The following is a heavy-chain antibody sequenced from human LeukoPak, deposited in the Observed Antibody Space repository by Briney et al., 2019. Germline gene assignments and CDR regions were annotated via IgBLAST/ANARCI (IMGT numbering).Heavy chain of an antibody. D-gene: IGHD3-22*01. J-gene: IGHJ4*02. Sequence: GGSLRLSCLASGFAFSDYEMHWVRQAPGKGLEWVSYISGSDTTTYYADLVKGRFTIFRDNAKNSLYLQMNGLRAEDTALYYCTSLGYHLDSWGQGTLVTVSS. CDR3: TSLGYHLDS. CDR2: ISGSDTTT. V-gene: IGHV3-48*03. CDR1: GFAFSDYE.